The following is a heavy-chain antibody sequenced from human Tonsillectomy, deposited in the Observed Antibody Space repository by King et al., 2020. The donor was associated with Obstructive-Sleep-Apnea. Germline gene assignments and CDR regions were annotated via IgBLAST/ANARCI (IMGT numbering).Heavy chain of an antibody. Sequence: PLQESGPGLVKPSETLSLTCTVSGGSISSYYWSWIRQPPGKGLEWIGYIYYSGSTNYNPSLKSRVTISVDTSKNQFSLKLSSVTAADTAVYYCARVRVAAMVRGGGNYYYGMDVWGQGTTVTVSS. J-gene: IGHJ6*02. CDR3: ARVRVAAMVRGGGNYYYGMDV. V-gene: IGHV4-59*01. CDR1: GGSISSYY. CDR2: IYYSGST. D-gene: IGHD3-10*01.